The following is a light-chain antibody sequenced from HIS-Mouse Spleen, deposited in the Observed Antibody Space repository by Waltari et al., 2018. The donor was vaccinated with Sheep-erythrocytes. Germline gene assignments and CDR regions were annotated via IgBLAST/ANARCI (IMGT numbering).Light chain of an antibody. Sequence: QSALTQPRSVSGSPGQSVTISCTGTSSDVGGYNYVSWYQQHPGKAPELMIYDVSKRPSGVPDRFSGSKSGNTASLTISGLQAEDEADYYCCSYAGSYNHVFATGTKVTVL. CDR3: CSYAGSYNHV. V-gene: IGLV2-11*01. CDR2: DVS. CDR1: SSDVGGYNY. J-gene: IGLJ1*01.